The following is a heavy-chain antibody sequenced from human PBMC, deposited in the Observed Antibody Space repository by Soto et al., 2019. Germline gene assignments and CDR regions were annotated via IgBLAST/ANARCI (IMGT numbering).Heavy chain of an antibody. J-gene: IGHJ4*02. Sequence: GGSLRLSCAASGFTFSSYGMHWVRQAPGKGLEWVAVISYDGSNKYYADSVKGRFTISRDNSKNTLYLQMNSLRAEDTAVYYSAKSKDNLIAAAPFDYWGQGTLVTVSS. CDR1: GFTFSSYG. D-gene: IGHD6-13*01. V-gene: IGHV3-30*18. CDR3: AKSKDNLIAAAPFDY. CDR2: ISYDGSNK.